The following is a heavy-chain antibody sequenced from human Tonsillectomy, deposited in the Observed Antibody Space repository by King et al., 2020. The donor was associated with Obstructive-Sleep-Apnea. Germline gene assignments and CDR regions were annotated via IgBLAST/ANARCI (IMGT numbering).Heavy chain of an antibody. Sequence: TLNESGPTLVKPTQTLTLTCTFSGFSLTTSGVGVGWIRQPPGKALEWLALIYWDDDKRYSPSLKSRLTITKDTSKNQVVLTVTNMDPVDTATYYCAHRRHYYDSSGYLGYFDYWGQGTLVTVSS. V-gene: IGHV2-5*02. D-gene: IGHD3-22*01. J-gene: IGHJ4*02. CDR3: AHRRHYYDSSGYLGYFDY. CDR1: GFSLTTSGVG. CDR2: IYWDDDK.